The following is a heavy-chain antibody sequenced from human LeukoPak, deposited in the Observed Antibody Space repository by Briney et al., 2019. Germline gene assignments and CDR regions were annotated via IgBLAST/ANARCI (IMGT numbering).Heavy chain of an antibody. J-gene: IGHJ4*02. V-gene: IGHV3-7*01. CDR1: GFTFSSYW. CDR3: ARGEPWSGYYKPYYFDY. D-gene: IGHD3-3*01. Sequence: GGSLRLSCAASGFTFSSYWMSWVRQAPGKGLEWVANIKQDGSEKYYVDSVKGRFTISRDNAKNSLYLQMNSLRAEDTAVYYCARGEPWSGYYKPYYFDYWGQGALVTVSS. CDR2: IKQDGSEK.